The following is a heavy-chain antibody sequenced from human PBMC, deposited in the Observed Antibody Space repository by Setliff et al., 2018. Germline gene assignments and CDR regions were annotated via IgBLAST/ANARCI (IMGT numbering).Heavy chain of an antibody. D-gene: IGHD3-16*01. J-gene: IGHJ4*02. CDR2: TYYIGAT. Sequence: SETLSLTCTVSGDSISSRRNYWGWFRQPAGKGLEWIGHTYYIGATKYNPSLKGRVTISVDTSKNQVSLRMDFWTDADTAVYYCARGGVLGTGDFDYWGQGTPVTVSS. V-gene: IGHV4-61*10. CDR3: ARGGVLGTGDFDY. CDR1: GDSISSRRNY.